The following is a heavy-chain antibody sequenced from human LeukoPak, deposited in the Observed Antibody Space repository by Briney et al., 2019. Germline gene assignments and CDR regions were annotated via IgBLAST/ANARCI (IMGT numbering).Heavy chain of an antibody. CDR3: ARGFSYYDSSGYLHAGFDI. CDR2: INPNSGGT. CDR1: GYTFTGYY. V-gene: IGHV1-2*02. J-gene: IGHJ3*02. Sequence: ASVKVSCKASGYTFTGYYMHWVRQAPGQGLEWMGWINPNSGGTNYAQKFQGRVTMTRDTSISTAYMELSRLRSDDTAVYYCARGFSYYDSSGYLHAGFDIWGQGTMVTVSS. D-gene: IGHD3-22*01.